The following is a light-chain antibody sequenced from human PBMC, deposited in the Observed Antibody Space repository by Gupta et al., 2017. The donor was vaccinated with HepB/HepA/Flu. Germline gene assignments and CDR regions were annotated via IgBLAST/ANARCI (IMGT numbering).Light chain of an antibody. CDR2: GAS. Sequence: EIVMTQSPATLSVSPGERATLSCRASQSVSSNLAWYQQKLGQAPRLLIYGASTRATGIPARFSGSGYGTEFTLTISSRQSEDFAVYYCQQYNNWPPWTFGQGTKVEIK. CDR1: QSVSSN. CDR3: QQYNNWPPWT. J-gene: IGKJ1*01. V-gene: IGKV3-15*01.